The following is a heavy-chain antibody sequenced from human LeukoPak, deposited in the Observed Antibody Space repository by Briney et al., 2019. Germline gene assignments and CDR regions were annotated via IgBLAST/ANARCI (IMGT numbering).Heavy chain of an antibody. CDR1: GFTFSRYW. CDR2: IRPDGGEG. D-gene: IGHD2-21*01. V-gene: IGHV3-7*01. CDR3: ARDVAYSAFDY. J-gene: IGHJ4*02. Sequence: PGGSLRLSCAASGFTFSRYWMSWVRQAPGKGLEWVATIRPDGGEGYYADSVRGRFTISRDNSKNSFYLQMSSLRAEDTGVFYCARDVAYSAFDYWGQGTLVTVSS.